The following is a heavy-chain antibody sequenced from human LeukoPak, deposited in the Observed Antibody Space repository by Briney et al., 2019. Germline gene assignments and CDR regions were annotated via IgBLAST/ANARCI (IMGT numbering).Heavy chain of an antibody. CDR2: INQDGSEK. D-gene: IGHD6-6*01. V-gene: IGHV3-7*01. Sequence: GGSLRLSCAASEFTFNTYWMSWVRQAPGKGLEWVANINQDGSEKYYVDSVKGRFTISRDNAKNSLYPQMNSLRAEDTAVYYCARDKAAPDYWGQGTLVTVSS. CDR3: ARDKAAPDY. J-gene: IGHJ4*02. CDR1: EFTFNTYW.